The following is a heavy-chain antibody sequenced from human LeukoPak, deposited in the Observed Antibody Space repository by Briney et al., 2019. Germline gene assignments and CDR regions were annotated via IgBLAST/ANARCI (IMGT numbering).Heavy chain of an antibody. D-gene: IGHD3-10*01. J-gene: IGHJ5*02. CDR1: GYTFTGYY. Sequence: ASVKVSCKASGYTFTGYYMHWVRQAPGQGLEWMGWINPNSGGTNYAQKFQGRVTMTRDTFISTAYMELSRLRSDDTAVYYCARETGNYYGSGSYYNSKIPWFDPWGQGTLVTVSS. CDR3: ARETGNYYGSGSYYNSKIPWFDP. V-gene: IGHV1-2*02. CDR2: INPNSGGT.